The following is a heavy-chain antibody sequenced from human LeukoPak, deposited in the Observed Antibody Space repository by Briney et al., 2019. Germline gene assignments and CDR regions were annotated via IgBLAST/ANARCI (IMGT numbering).Heavy chain of an antibody. CDR2: ISAYNGNT. CDR1: GYTFTSYG. CDR3: ARHLLRYFDWSYFDY. V-gene: IGHV1-18*01. D-gene: IGHD3-9*01. J-gene: IGHJ4*02. Sequence: ASVKVSCKASGYTFTSYGISWVRQAPGQGLEWMGWISAYNGNTNYAQKLQGRVTMTTDTSTSTAYMELRSLRSDDTAVYYCARHLLRYFDWSYFDYWGQGTLVTVSS.